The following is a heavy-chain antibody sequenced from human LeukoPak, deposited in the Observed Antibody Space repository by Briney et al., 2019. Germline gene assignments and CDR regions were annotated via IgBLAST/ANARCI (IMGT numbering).Heavy chain of an antibody. CDR1: GGSINDFY. Sequence: PSETLSLTCSVSGGSINDFYWTWVRQPPGKGLEWIGYIYYSGSTNYNPSLKSRVTISVDTSKNQFSLKLSSVTAADTAVYYCASPQGPWGQGTLVTVSS. V-gene: IGHV4-59*08. CDR2: IYYSGST. J-gene: IGHJ5*02. CDR3: ASPQGP.